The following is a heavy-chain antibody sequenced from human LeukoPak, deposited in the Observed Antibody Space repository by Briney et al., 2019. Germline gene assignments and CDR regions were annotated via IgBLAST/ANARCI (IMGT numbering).Heavy chain of an antibody. CDR2: IKPAGSIQ. J-gene: IGHJ1*01. V-gene: IGHV3-7*01. Sequence: GGSLRLSCLGTGLAFKNYWMTWVRQAPGKGLEWVANIKPAGSIQNYVESVRGRFTISRDNAKNSLYLQLDNLRGDDTAVYYCASTFPYCGDGTCALGGQGTLVTVSS. CDR1: GLAFKNYW. CDR3: ASTFPYCGDGTCAL. D-gene: IGHD2-15*01.